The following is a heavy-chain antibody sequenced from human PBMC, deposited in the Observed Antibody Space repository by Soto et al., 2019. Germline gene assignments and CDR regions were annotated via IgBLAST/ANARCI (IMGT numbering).Heavy chain of an antibody. Sequence: ASVKVSCKASGFTFTTYDINWVRQATGQGLEWMGWMNPNSGNTGYAQKFQGRVTLTRDTSISTAYMELSSLTSEDTAVYYCARGLGYSSSWHDYWGQGTLVTAPQ. CDR1: GFTFTTYD. CDR2: MNPNSGNT. J-gene: IGHJ4*02. D-gene: IGHD6-13*01. CDR3: ARGLGYSSSWHDY. V-gene: IGHV1-8*01.